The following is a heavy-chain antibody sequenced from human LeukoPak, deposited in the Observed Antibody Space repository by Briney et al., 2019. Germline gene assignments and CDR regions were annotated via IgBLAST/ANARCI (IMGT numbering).Heavy chain of an antibody. CDR1: GGSISSSSYY. CDR3: ARRADRVSGYDGYYYYGMDV. V-gene: IGHV4-39*01. D-gene: IGHD5-12*01. Sequence: SETLSLNCTVSGGSISSSSYYWGWIRQPPAKGLEWIGSVYYSGSTYYNPSLKSRVTISVDTSKSQFSLKLSSVTAADTAVCYCARRADRVSGYDGYYYYGMDVWGQGTTVTVSS. J-gene: IGHJ6*02. CDR2: VYYSGST.